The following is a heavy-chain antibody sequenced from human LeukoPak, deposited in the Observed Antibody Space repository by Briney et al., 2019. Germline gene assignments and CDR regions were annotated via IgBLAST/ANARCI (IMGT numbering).Heavy chain of an antibody. Sequence: SVKVSCKAAGGTFSSYAISWVRQAPGQGLEWMGRIIPIFGTANYAQKFQGRVTITTDESTSTAYMELSSLRSEDTAVYYCARDQSGYYGDYVYFDYWGQGTLVTVSS. CDR2: IIPIFGTA. D-gene: IGHD4-17*01. V-gene: IGHV1-69*05. J-gene: IGHJ4*02. CDR1: GGTFSSYA. CDR3: ARDQSGYYGDYVYFDY.